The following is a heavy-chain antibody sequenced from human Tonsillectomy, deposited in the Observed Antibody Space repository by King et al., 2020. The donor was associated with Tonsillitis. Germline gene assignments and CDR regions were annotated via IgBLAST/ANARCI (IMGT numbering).Heavy chain of an antibody. CDR3: AKALLGIDDY. CDR1: GYTFTDYY. V-gene: IGHV1-2*06. D-gene: IGHD1-26*01. CDR2: ISPTSGGT. Sequence: QLVQSGAEVKKPGASVKVSCKASGYTFTDYYMHWVRQAPGQGLERMGRISPTSGGTVYAQRFQGRVTMTRDTSISTAYMELSRLKSDDTAVYYCAKALLGIDDYGGQGTLVTVSS. J-gene: IGHJ4*02.